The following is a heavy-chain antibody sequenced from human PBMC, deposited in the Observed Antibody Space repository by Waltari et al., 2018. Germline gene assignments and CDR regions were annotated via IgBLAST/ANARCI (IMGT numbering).Heavy chain of an antibody. V-gene: IGHV3-9*01. CDR1: GFTFDDYA. CDR3: ARDSGYEDY. D-gene: IGHD5-12*01. Sequence: EVQLVESGGGLVQPGRSLRLSCAASGFTFDDYAMHWVRQAPGKGLEWVSGISWNSGSIGYADSVKGRFTISRDNAKNSLYLQMNSLRAEDTAVYYCARDSGYEDYWGQGTLVTVSS. J-gene: IGHJ4*02. CDR2: ISWNSGSI.